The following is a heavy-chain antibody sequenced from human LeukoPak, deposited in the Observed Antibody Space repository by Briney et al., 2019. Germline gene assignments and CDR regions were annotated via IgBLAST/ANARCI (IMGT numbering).Heavy chain of an antibody. CDR2: ITGGGDTT. CDR1: GFTFSSYA. Sequence: GGSLRLSCAASGFTFSSYAMTWVRQAPGKGLEWVSAITGGGDTTYYADSVKGRFTISRDNSKNTLYLQMNNLRAEDTAIYYCAKAANYDILTGYYLDYWGQGTLVTVSS. J-gene: IGHJ4*02. V-gene: IGHV3-23*01. CDR3: AKAANYDILTGYYLDY. D-gene: IGHD3-9*01.